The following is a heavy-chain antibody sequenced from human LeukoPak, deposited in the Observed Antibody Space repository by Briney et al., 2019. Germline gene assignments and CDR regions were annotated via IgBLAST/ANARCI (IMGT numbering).Heavy chain of an antibody. CDR3: ARDLDARGYRGYDPRVLGY. CDR2: IYHSGST. CDR1: GGSISSSSFY. J-gene: IGHJ4*02. V-gene: IGHV4-39*07. Sequence: SETLSLTCSVSGGSISSSSFYWGWIRQPPGKGLEWIGEIYHSGSTNYNPSLKSRVTISVDKSKNQFSLKLRSVTAADTSVYYCARDLDARGYRGYDPRVLGYWGQGTLVTVSS. D-gene: IGHD5-12*01.